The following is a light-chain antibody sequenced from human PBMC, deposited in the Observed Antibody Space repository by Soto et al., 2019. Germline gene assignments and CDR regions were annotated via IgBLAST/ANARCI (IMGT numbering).Light chain of an antibody. CDR3: QKYNSAPLT. J-gene: IGKJ4*01. CDR1: QSISIW. CDR2: KAS. V-gene: IGKV1-5*03. Sequence: IQRPQSPSTLSASVGDRVTITCRASQSISIWLAWYQQKPGKAPKILIYKASSLESGVPSRFSGSGSGTEFTLTISSLQPEDVAAYYCQKYNSAPLTFGGGTKVDIK.